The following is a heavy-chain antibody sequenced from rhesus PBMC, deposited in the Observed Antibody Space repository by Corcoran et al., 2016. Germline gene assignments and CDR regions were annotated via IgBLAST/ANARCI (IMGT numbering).Heavy chain of an antibody. CDR1: GASISSYW. CDR3: ARLTTLYYFDY. J-gene: IGHJ4*01. V-gene: IGHV4-80*01. Sequence: QVQLQESGPGLVKPSETLSLTCAVSGASISSYWWSWIRPPPGKGLEWIGEINGNSGSTYYNPSLKSRVTISKDASKNQFSLKLSSVTAADTAVYYCARLTTLYYFDYWGQGVLVTVSS. D-gene: IGHD4-11*01. CDR2: INGNSGST.